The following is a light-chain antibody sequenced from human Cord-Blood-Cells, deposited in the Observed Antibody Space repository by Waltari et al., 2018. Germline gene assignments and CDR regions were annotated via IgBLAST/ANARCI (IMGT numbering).Light chain of an antibody. J-gene: IGKJ2*01. CDR2: RAS. V-gene: IGKV4-1*01. CDR3: QQYYSTPYS. Sequence: DIVMTQSPDSLAVSLGERATINCKPSPSVLYRYDNNNYLAWYQQKPGQPSKLLIYRASTRESGVPYRFSGSGSVTDFTLTISSLQAEDVAVYYCQQYYSTPYSFGQGTKLEIK. CDR1: PSVLYRYDNNNY.